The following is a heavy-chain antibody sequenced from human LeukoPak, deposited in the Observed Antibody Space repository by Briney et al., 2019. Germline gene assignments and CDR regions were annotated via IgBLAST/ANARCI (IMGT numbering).Heavy chain of an antibody. V-gene: IGHV3-23*01. J-gene: IGHJ4*02. Sequence: GGSLRLSCAASGFTFSNYAMTWVRQAPGKGLEWVSGITDTGFATFYADSVRGRSTISRDNSRNTLYLQMDSLRAEDTAVYYCARAGFCSTTTCYNPFDYWGQGTRVTVSS. CDR3: ARAGFCSTTTCYNPFDY. D-gene: IGHD2-2*01. CDR2: ITDTGFAT. CDR1: GFTFSNYA.